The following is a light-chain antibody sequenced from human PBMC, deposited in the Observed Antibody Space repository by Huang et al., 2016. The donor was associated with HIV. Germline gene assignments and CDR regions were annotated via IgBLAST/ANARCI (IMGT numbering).Light chain of an antibody. CDR3: QQYNKWLTWT. CDR2: GAS. CDR1: QSVSTN. J-gene: IGKJ1*01. Sequence: EVVMTQSPASLSVSPGERATLSCRASQSVSTNLAWYQQKPGQAPRLLIFGASTRATGIPARFSGSGSGTEFTLTISSLQSEDFAIYYCQQYNKWLTWTFGQGTKVEIK. V-gene: IGKV3-15*01.